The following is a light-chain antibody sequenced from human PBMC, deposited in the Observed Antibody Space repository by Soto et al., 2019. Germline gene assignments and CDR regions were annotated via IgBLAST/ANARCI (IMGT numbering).Light chain of an antibody. CDR1: QSVSSSY. CDR3: QQHGSSPPYT. V-gene: IGKV3-20*01. CDR2: GAS. J-gene: IGKJ2*01. Sequence: EIVLTQSPGTLSLSPGERATLSCRASQSVSSSYLAWYQQKPGQAPRLLIYGASSRATGIPDRFSGSGSGTDFTLTISRLESEDFAVYYCQQHGSSPPYTFGQGTKLEIK.